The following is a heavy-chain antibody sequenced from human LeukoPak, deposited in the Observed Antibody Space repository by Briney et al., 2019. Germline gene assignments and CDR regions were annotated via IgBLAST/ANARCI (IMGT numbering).Heavy chain of an antibody. Sequence: GGSLRLSCAASGFTFDDYGMSWVRHAPGKGLEWVSGINWNGGSTGYADSVKGRFTISRDNAKNSLYLQMNSLRAEDTALYYCAREGGYCSSTSCYPHFDYWGQGTLVTVSS. V-gene: IGHV3-20*04. CDR1: GFTFDDYG. J-gene: IGHJ4*02. CDR2: INWNGGST. CDR3: AREGGYCSSTSCYPHFDY. D-gene: IGHD2-2*01.